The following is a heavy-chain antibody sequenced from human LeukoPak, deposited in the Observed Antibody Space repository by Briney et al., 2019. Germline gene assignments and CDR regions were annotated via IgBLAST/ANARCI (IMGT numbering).Heavy chain of an antibody. CDR2: INHSGSI. J-gene: IGHJ5*02. Sequence: SETLSLTCAVYGGSFSGYYWSWIRQPPGTGLEWIGEINHSGSINYNPSLKSRVTISVDTSKNQFSLKLSSVTAADTAVYYCARVRGRYYYGSGSQYNWFDPWGQGTLVTVSS. D-gene: IGHD3-10*01. V-gene: IGHV4-34*01. CDR1: GGSFSGYY. CDR3: ARVRGRYYYGSGSQYNWFDP.